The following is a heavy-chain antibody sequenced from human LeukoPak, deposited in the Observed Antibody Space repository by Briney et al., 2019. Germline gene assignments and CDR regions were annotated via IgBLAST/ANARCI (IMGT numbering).Heavy chain of an antibody. D-gene: IGHD2-2*01. CDR2: ISGSGDKT. V-gene: IGHV3-23*01. CDR1: GFTFSDYP. Sequence: GGSLRLSCTVAGFTFSDYPMAWVSQAPGKGLEWVSLISGSGDKTYFADSVEGRFTISRDNSKNTLHLQMNSLRAEDTAMYYCAKETKVGSSTIAYFQDWGQGTLVTVS. CDR3: AKETKVGSSTIAYFQD. J-gene: IGHJ1*01.